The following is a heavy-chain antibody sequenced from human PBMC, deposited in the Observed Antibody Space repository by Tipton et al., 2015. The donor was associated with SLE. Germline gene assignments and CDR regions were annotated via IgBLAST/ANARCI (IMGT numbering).Heavy chain of an antibody. CDR2: ISGYNGNT. V-gene: IGHV1-18*01. J-gene: IGHJ4*02. D-gene: IGHD2-15*01. CDR3: PRVGVVVVIAATLYFDY. CDR1: GYTFTSYG. Sequence: QSGAEVKKKGEEVKVSCKDSGYTFTSYGISWVRQAPGQGIEWMGWISGYNGNTKYAQNLQGRVTMTTVTSTSTAYMVLRSLRSDDTSVYYCPRVGVVVVIAATLYFDYWGQVTLVTDSS.